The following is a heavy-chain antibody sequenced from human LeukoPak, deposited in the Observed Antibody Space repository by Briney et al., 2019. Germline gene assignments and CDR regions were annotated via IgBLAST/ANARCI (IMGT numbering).Heavy chain of an antibody. D-gene: IGHD3-16*01. CDR1: GFTFSDTW. J-gene: IGHJ4*02. Sequence: PGGSLRLSCAASGFTFSDTWMHWVRQAPGKGLEWVAVMSYDGSNKYYADSVKGRFTISRDNSKNTLYLQMNSLRAEDTAVYYCAKAPLGLRLGTLDYWGQGTLVTVSS. V-gene: IGHV3-30*18. CDR3: AKAPLGLRLGTLDY. CDR2: MSYDGSNK.